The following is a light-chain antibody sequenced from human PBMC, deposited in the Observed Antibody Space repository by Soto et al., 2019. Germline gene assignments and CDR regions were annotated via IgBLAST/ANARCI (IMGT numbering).Light chain of an antibody. CDR3: SSYSSSTVRYV. CDR2: EXX. Sequence: QSALTQPASVSGSPGQSITMSCTGTSSDVGSYDFVSWYQQHPGKAPKLLIYEXXXXXXXXXXXXXGSKSDNTASLTISGXXAAXXXXXFCSSYSSSTVRYVFGSGTKLTVL. CDR1: SSDVGSYDF. J-gene: IGLJ1*01. V-gene: IGLV2-14*01.